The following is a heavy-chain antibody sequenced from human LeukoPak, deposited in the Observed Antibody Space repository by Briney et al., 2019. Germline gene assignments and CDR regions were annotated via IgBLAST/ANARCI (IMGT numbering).Heavy chain of an antibody. CDR3: AREPQGIQLWFSFDY. Sequence: GGSLRLSCAASGFTFSSYAMHWVRQAPGKGLEWVAVISYDGSNKYYADSVKGRFTISRDSSKNTLYLQMNSLRAEDTAVYYCAREPQGIQLWFSFDYWGQGTLVTVSS. D-gene: IGHD5-18*01. V-gene: IGHV3-30-3*01. CDR1: GFTFSSYA. CDR2: ISYDGSNK. J-gene: IGHJ4*02.